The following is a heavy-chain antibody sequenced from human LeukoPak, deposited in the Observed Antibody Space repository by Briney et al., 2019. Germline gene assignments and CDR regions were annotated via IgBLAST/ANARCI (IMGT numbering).Heavy chain of an antibody. Sequence: SETLSLSCTVSGGSISSYYWSWIRQPPGKGLEWIGYIYYSGSTNYNPSLKSRVTISVDTSKNQFSLKLSSVTAADTAVYYCARVPDPSANYYYGMDVWGKGTTVTVSS. J-gene: IGHJ6*04. CDR3: ARVPDPSANYYYGMDV. CDR2: IYYSGST. V-gene: IGHV4-59*01. CDR1: GGSISSYY.